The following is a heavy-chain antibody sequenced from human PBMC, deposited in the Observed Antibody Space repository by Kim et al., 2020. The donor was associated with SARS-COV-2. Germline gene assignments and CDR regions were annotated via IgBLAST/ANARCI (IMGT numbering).Heavy chain of an antibody. Sequence: SETLSLTCTVSGGSINSYYWNWIRQPAGKGLEWIGRIYTSGSTNYNPSLKSRVTMSVDTSKNQFSLRLSSVTAADTAVYYCARDAAPGDRDDYYYYMDV. V-gene: IGHV4-4*07. J-gene: IGHJ6*03. CDR2: IYTSGST. CDR3: ARDAAPGDRDDYYYYMDV. D-gene: IGHD2-21*02. CDR1: GGSINSYY.